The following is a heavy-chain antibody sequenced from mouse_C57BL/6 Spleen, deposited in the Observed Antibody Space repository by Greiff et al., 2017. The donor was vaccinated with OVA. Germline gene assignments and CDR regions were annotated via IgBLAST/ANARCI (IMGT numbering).Heavy chain of an antibody. Sequence: QVTLKESGPGLVQPSQSLSITCTVSGFSLTSYGVHWVRQSPGKGLEWLGVIWSGGSTDYNAAFISRLSISKDNSKSQVFFKMNSLQADDTAIYYCARNPLLYWYFDVWGTGTTVTVSS. J-gene: IGHJ1*03. CDR2: IWSGGST. CDR1: GFSLTSYG. CDR3: ARNPLLYWYFDV. V-gene: IGHV2-2*01.